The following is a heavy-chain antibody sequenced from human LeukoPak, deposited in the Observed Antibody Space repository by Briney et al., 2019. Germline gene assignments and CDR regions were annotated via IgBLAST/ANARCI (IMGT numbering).Heavy chain of an antibody. V-gene: IGHV3-30*18. Sequence: GSLRLSCAASGFTFSSYGMHWVRQAPGKGLEWVAVISYDGSNKYYADSVKGRFTISRDNSKNTLYLQMNSLRAEDTAVYYCAKDHGKYSSGWMVGYWGQGTLVTVSS. CDR1: GFTFSSYG. J-gene: IGHJ4*02. CDR3: AKDHGKYSSGWMVGY. D-gene: IGHD6-19*01. CDR2: ISYDGSNK.